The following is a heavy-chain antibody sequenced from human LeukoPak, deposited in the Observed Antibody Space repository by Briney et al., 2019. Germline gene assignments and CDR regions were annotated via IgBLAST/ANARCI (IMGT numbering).Heavy chain of an antibody. CDR3: ARALGYCSGGSCYQWSYYFDY. V-gene: IGHV1-2*02. J-gene: IGHJ4*02. Sequence: ASVKVSCKASGYTFTGYYMHWVQQAPGQGLEWMGWINPNSGGTNYAQKFQGRVTMTRDTSISTAYMELSRLRSDDTAVYYCARALGYCSGGSCYQWSYYFDYWGQGTLVTVSS. CDR2: INPNSGGT. D-gene: IGHD2-15*01. CDR1: GYTFTGYY.